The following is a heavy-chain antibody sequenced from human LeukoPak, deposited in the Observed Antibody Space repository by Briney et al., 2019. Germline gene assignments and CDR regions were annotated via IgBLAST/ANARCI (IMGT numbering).Heavy chain of an antibody. Sequence: GGSLRLSCAASGFTFSSYATSWVRQAPGKGLEWVSGISGSDGSTNYADSVKGRFTISRENSKNTLYLQMNSLRAEGTAVYYCAKDSAKKYDDYWGQGTLVTVSS. CDR1: GFTFSSYA. CDR2: ISGSDGST. V-gene: IGHV3-23*01. J-gene: IGHJ4*02. CDR3: AKDSAKKYDDY. D-gene: IGHD2/OR15-2a*01.